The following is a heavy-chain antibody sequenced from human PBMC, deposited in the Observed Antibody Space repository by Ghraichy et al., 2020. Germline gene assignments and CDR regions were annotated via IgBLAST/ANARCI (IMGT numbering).Heavy chain of an antibody. CDR2: ITSSSRFI. Sequence: GGSLRLSCVGSGFTFSSYSMNWVRQAPGKGLEWVSYITSSSRFISYADSVKGRFTVSRDTAQKSLYLQMKNLRDEDTAVYYCARGSRVVRYYYYDGMDVWGQGTTVTVFS. CDR3: ARGSRVVRYYYYDGMDV. D-gene: IGHD2-21*01. J-gene: IGHJ6*02. CDR1: GFTFSSYS. V-gene: IGHV3-48*02.